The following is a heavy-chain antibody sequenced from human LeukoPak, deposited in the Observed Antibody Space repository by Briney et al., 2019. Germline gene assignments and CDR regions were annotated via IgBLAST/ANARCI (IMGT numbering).Heavy chain of an antibody. V-gene: IGHV3-49*04. CDR3: AELGITMIGGV. Sequence: GGSLRLSCTTSGFIFGAYAMSWVRQAPGKGLEWVGFIRNKAYGGTTEYAASVKGRFTISRDNAKNSLYLQMNSLRAEDTAVYYCAELGITMIGGVWGKGTTVTISS. CDR1: GFIFGAYA. CDR2: IRNKAYGGTT. D-gene: IGHD3-10*02. J-gene: IGHJ6*04.